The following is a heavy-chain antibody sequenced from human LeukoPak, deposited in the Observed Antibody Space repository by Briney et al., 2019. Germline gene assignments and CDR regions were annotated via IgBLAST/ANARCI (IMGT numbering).Heavy chain of an antibody. CDR2: ISSSGSTI. D-gene: IGHD3-10*02. J-gene: IGHJ6*04. V-gene: IGHV3-48*03. CDR3: AELGITMIGGV. CDR1: GFTFSSYE. Sequence: GGSLRLSCAASGFTFSSYEMNWVRPAPGKGLEWVSYISSSGSTIYYAGSVKGRFTISRDNAKNSLYLQMNSLRAEDTAVYYCAELGITMIGGVWGKGTTVTISS.